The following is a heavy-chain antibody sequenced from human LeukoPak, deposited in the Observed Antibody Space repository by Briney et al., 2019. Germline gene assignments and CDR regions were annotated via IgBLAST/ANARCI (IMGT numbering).Heavy chain of an antibody. CDR3: AHSLTPFYDRSGYYFDY. CDR1: GFSLSTSGVG. J-gene: IGHJ4*02. Sequence: SGPTLVNPTQTLTLTCTFSGFSLSTSGVGVGWIRQPPGKALEWLALIYWDDDKRYSPSLKSRLTITKDTSKNQVVLTMTNMDPVDTATYYCAHSLTPFYDRSGYYFDYWGQGTLVTVSS. CDR2: IYWDDDK. V-gene: IGHV2-5*02. D-gene: IGHD3-22*01.